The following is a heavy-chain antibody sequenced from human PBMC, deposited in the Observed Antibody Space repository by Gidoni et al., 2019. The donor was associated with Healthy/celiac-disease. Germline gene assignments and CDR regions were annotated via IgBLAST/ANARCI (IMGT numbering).Heavy chain of an antibody. CDR1: GFTFTSSA. D-gene: IGHD1-26*01. V-gene: IGHV1-58*02. J-gene: IGHJ3*02. CDR2: IVVGSGNT. Sequence: QMQLVQSGPEVKQPGTSVKVSCKASGFTFTSSAMQWVRQARGQRLEWIGWIVVGSGNTNYAQKFQERVTITRDMSTSTAYRELSSLRSEDTAVYYWAAADTKWELLDRDAFDIWGQGTMVTVSS. CDR3: AAADTKWELLDRDAFDI.